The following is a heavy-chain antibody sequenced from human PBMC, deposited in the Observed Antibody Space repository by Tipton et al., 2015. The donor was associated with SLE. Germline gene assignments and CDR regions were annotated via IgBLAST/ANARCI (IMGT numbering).Heavy chain of an antibody. J-gene: IGHJ3*02. Sequence: LRLSCAVYGGSFSGYYWSWIRQPPGKGLEWIGEINHSGSTNYNPPLKSRVTISVDTSKNQFSLKLSSVTAADTAVYYCARRDLFHAFDIWGQGTMVTVSS. D-gene: IGHD2-21*01. CDR3: ARRDLFHAFDI. CDR1: GGSFSGYY. CDR2: INHSGST. V-gene: IGHV4-34*01.